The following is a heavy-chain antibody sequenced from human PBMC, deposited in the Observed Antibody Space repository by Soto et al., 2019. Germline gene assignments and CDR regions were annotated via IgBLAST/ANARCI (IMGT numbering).Heavy chain of an antibody. Sequence: EVQLLESGGGLVQPGGSLRLSCAASGFTFSSYAMSWVRQAPGKGLEWVSAISGSGGSTYYADSVKGRFTISRDNSKNTLYLQMNSLRADDTAVYYCANLYSGSYYAHWYFDLWGRGTLFTVSS. J-gene: IGHJ2*01. V-gene: IGHV3-23*01. CDR2: ISGSGGST. D-gene: IGHD1-26*01. CDR1: GFTFSSYA. CDR3: ANLYSGSYYAHWYFDL.